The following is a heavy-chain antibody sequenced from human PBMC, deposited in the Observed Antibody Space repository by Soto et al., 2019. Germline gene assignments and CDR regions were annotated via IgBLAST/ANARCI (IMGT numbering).Heavy chain of an antibody. CDR1: GGSISSGDYY. CDR2: IYYSGST. CDR3: ARGHDPIVNYYFDY. D-gene: IGHD1-20*01. Sequence: QVQLRESGPGLVKPSQTLSLTCTVSGGSISSGDYYWSWIRQHPGKGLEWIGYIYYSGSTYYNPSLKSRVTISVDTSKNQFSLKLSSVTAADTAVYYCARGHDPIVNYYFDYWGQGTLVTVSS. V-gene: IGHV4-31*03. J-gene: IGHJ4*02.